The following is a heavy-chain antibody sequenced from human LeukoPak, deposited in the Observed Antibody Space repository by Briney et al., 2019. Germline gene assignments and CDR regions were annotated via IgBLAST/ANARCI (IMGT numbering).Heavy chain of an antibody. CDR3: AALTPWGDGYNPYFDY. J-gene: IGHJ4*02. D-gene: IGHD5-24*01. V-gene: IGHV1-24*01. CDR1: GYTLTELS. Sequence: ASVKVSCKASGYTLTELSMHWVRQAPGQGLEWMGGFDPDVGATIYAQKFQGRVTMTEDTSTDTAYMELSSLGSEDTAVYYCAALTPWGDGYNPYFDYWGQGTLVTVSS. CDR2: FDPDVGAT.